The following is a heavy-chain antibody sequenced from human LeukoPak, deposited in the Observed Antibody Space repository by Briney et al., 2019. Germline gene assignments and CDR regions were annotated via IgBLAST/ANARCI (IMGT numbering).Heavy chain of an antibody. J-gene: IGHJ6*02. CDR3: ARAGGPHTVDV. V-gene: IGHV3-7*01. D-gene: IGHD2-8*02. CDR1: GFNFNR. CDR2: INQDGSEI. Sequence: GGSLRLSCAASGFNFNRISWVRQAPGKGLEWVANINQDGSEIYYVDSVKGRLTISRDNAKNTLFLQMNSLRAEDTAVFYCARAGGPHTVDVWGQGTTVIVSS.